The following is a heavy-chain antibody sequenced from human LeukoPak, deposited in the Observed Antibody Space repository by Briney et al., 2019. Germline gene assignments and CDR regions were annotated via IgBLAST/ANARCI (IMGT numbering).Heavy chain of an antibody. J-gene: IGHJ1*01. CDR3: ARDYVAMATIFPEYFQH. D-gene: IGHD5-24*01. V-gene: IGHV1-69*04. CDR2: IIPIFGIA. Sequence: SVTVSCKASGGTFSSYAISWVRQAPGQGLEWMGRIIPIFGIANYAQKFQGRVTITADKSTSTAYMELSSLRSEDTAVYYCARDYVAMATIFPEYFQHWGQGTLVTVSS. CDR1: GGTFSSYA.